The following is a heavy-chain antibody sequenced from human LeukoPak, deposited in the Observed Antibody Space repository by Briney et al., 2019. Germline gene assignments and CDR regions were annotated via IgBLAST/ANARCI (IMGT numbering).Heavy chain of an antibody. CDR3: AKDMIRYSGYVSYGMDV. CDR1: GFTFDDYA. D-gene: IGHD5-12*01. V-gene: IGHV3-9*01. Sequence: GGSLRLSFAASGFTFDDYAIHWVRQAPGKGLEWVSGISWNSGSIGYADSVKGRFTISRDNAKNSLYLQMNSLRAEDTALYYCAKDMIRYSGYVSYGMDVWGQGTTVTVSS. J-gene: IGHJ6*02. CDR2: ISWNSGSI.